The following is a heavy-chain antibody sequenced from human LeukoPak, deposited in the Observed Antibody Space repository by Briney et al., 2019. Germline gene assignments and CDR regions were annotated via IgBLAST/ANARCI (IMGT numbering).Heavy chain of an antibody. CDR3: AIGGGLLWMGEFPRFFDS. CDR1: GFTFSSYA. V-gene: IGHV3-23*01. Sequence: GGCLRPSCAAAGFTFSSYAMSWVRQAPGKGLEWNSTISGGGCSTWYTDSVKGRFTVSRDSSKNTLYLQMNSLRADDTAVYYCAIGGGLLWMGEFPRFFDSWGQGTLVTVSS. CDR2: ISGGGCST. D-gene: IGHD3-16*01. J-gene: IGHJ4*02.